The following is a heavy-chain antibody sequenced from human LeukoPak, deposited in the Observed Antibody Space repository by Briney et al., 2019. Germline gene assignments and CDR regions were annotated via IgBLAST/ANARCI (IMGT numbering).Heavy chain of an antibody. Sequence: ASVKVSCKASGYTFTSYAMNWVRQAPGQGLEWMGWINTNTGNPTYAQGFTGRFVFSLDTSVSTAYLQISSLKAEDTAVYYCARVGQGQWLVRGFDYWGQGTLVTVSS. J-gene: IGHJ4*02. D-gene: IGHD6-19*01. CDR1: GYTFTSYA. CDR2: INTNTGNP. CDR3: ARVGQGQWLVRGFDY. V-gene: IGHV7-4-1*02.